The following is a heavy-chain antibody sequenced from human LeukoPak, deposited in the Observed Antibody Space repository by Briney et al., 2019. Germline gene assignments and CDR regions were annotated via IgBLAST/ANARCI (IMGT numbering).Heavy chain of an antibody. CDR1: GFTVGSNY. CDR3: ASPRDGSGSYSDYYYYYVMDV. Sequence: GGSLRLSCAASGFTVGSNYLSWVRQAPGKGLEWVSLIYSGGSTYCADSLKGRFTISRDNSKNTVYLQVNSLRVEDTAVYYCASPRDGSGSYSDYYYYYVMDVWGQGTTVTVSS. J-gene: IGHJ6*02. V-gene: IGHV3-53*01. CDR2: IYSGGST. D-gene: IGHD3-10*01.